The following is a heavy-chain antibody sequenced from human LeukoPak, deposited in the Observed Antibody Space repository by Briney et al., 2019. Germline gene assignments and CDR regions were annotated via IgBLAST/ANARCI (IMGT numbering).Heavy chain of an antibody. CDR2: INHSGST. D-gene: IGHD3-3*01. CDR1: GGSFSGYY. Sequence: PSETLSLTCAVYGGSFSGYYWSWIRQPPGKGLEWIGEINHSGSTNYNPSLKSRVTISVDTSKNQFSLKLSSVTAADTAVYYCARATVLRFLEWLPHYYYYYGMDVWGQGTTVTVSS. CDR3: ARATVLRFLEWLPHYYYYYGMDV. J-gene: IGHJ6*02. V-gene: IGHV4-34*01.